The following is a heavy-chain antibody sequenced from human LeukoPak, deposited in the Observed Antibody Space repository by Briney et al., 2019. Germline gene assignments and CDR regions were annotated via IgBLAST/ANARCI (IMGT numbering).Heavy chain of an antibody. Sequence: SGGSLRLSCAASGFTFSSYSMNWVRQAPGKGLEWVSSISGSISYIYYADSVKGRFTISRDNAKNSLYLQMNSLRAEDTALYYCAKAGPGFGFDYWGQGTLVTVSS. CDR1: GFTFSSYS. CDR3: AKAGPGFGFDY. J-gene: IGHJ4*02. D-gene: IGHD3-10*01. CDR2: ISGSISYI. V-gene: IGHV3-21*01.